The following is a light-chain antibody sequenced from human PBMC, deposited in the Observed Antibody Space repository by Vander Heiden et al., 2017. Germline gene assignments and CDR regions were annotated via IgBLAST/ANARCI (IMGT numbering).Light chain of an antibody. J-gene: IGKJ2*01. CDR3: MQATRFPPGYT. CDR1: QSLLHSDGNTY. V-gene: IGKV2-24*01. CDR2: KMS. Sequence: DIVMTQTPLSSPVTLGQPASISCRASQSLLHSDGNTYLRWRQQRPGQPARLLIDKMSNRFARVPDRCSSSGAGTEDTLKISRVEAEDVGVYYCMQATRFPPGYTFGQGTKLEIK.